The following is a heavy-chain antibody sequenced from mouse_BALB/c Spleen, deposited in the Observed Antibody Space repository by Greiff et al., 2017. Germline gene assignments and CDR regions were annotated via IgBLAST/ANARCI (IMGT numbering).Heavy chain of an antibody. Sequence: EVQGVESGAELVKPGASVKLSCTASGFNIKDTYMHWVKQRPEQGLEWIGRIDPANGNTKYDPKFQGKATITADTSSNTAYLQLSSLTSEDTAVYYCARDGYYWGQGTSVTVSS. CDR2: IDPANGNT. CDR3: ARDGYY. J-gene: IGHJ4*01. V-gene: IGHV14-3*02. CDR1: GFNIKDTY. D-gene: IGHD2-3*01.